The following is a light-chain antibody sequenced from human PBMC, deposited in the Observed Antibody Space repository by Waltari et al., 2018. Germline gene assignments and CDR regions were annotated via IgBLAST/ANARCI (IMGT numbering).Light chain of an antibody. J-gene: IGKJ2*01. CDR2: DAS. CDR1: QSVGTY. CDR3: QQRSNWTPHT. Sequence: EIVLTQSPATLSLSPGDAATLSCRASQSVGTYLAWYQQKPGQPPSLLIYDASNRATGVPARFRGSGSETDFTLTISSLEAEDFAVYYCQQRSNWTPHTFGQGARLEIK. V-gene: IGKV3-11*01.